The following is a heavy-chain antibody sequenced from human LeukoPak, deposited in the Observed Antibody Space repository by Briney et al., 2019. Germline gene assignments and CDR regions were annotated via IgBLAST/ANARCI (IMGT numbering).Heavy chain of an antibody. D-gene: IGHD1-26*01. CDR1: GYTFTSYG. CDR2: ISAYNGNT. CDR3: ARDPEGVGATTPFDY. Sequence: GASVKVSCKASGYTFTSYGISWVRQAPGQGLEWMGWISAYNGNTNYAQKLQGRVTMTTDTSTSTAYMELRSLRSDDTAVYYCARDPEGVGATTPFDYWGQGTLVTVSS. V-gene: IGHV1-18*01. J-gene: IGHJ4*02.